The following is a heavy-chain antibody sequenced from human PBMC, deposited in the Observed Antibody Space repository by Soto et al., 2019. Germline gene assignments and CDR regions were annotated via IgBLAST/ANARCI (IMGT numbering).Heavy chain of an antibody. V-gene: IGHV1-69*12. D-gene: IGHD2-2*01. CDR2: IIPVFGTP. CDR3: ARELSVGYCITTTCPKPFYYCAMDV. Sequence: QVQLVQSGAEVKKPGSSLKVSCKASGGTFTNYAFSGVRQAPGQGLEWLGGIIPVFGTPDYAQKFQGRVTISGDESTIAAAMELSSLRSDATAVYYAARELSVGYCITTTCPKPFYYCAMDVWGQGITVTVSS. CDR1: GGTFTNYA. J-gene: IGHJ6*02.